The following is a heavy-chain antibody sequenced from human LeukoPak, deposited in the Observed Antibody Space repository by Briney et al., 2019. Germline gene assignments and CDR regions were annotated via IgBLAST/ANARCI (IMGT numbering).Heavy chain of an antibody. D-gene: IGHD3-10*01. V-gene: IGHV3-23*01. CDR2: ISGRGGST. Sequence: PGGSLRLSCAASGFTFSTYGMSWVRQAPGKGLEWVSAISGRGGSTYYADSVKGRFTISRDNSKNTLYLQMNSLRAEDTAVYYCAKDAYYYGSGSYYNLIPNWFDPWGQGTLVTVSS. CDR1: GFTFSTYG. J-gene: IGHJ5*02. CDR3: AKDAYYYGSGSYYNLIPNWFDP.